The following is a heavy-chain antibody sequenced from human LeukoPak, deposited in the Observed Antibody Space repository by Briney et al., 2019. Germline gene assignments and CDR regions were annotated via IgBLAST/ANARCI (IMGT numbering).Heavy chain of an antibody. V-gene: IGHV3-23*01. D-gene: IGHD3-10*01. CDR2: ISGSGGST. Sequence: GGSLRLSCAASGFTFSSYAMSWVRQAPGKGLEWVSAISGSGGSTYYADSVKGRFTISRDNSKNTLYLQMNSLRAEDTAVYYCAKDGAYEVGEGYYYGMDVWGQGTTATVSS. CDR3: AKDGAYEVGEGYYYGMDV. CDR1: GFTFSSYA. J-gene: IGHJ6*02.